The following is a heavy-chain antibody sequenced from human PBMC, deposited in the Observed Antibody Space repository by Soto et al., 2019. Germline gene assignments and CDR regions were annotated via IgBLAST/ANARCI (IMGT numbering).Heavy chain of an antibody. CDR1: GYFINSGYY. CDR3: VRDFGELHAVWSGSDY. D-gene: IGHD3-3*01. V-gene: IGHV4-38-2*02. J-gene: IGHJ4*02. Sequence: SATLSLTCAVSGYFINSGYYWGWIRQSPGMGLEWIGSVFHSGNTYSTPSLKTRLTISVDTSKNQFSLDVNAVTTADTAVYYCVRDFGELHAVWSGSDYWDQGIQVTVSS. CDR2: VFHSGNT.